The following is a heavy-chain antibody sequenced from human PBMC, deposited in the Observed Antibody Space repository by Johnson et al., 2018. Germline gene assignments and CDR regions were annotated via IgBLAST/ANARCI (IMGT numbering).Heavy chain of an antibody. CDR2: IDHSGIT. D-gene: IGHD3-22*01. J-gene: IGHJ6*02. CDR1: GGSFSGHY. CDR3: ARGRYYYDSSGYPHYYFYALDV. V-gene: IGHV4-34*01. Sequence: QVQLQQWGARLLKPSVTLSLTCAVYGGSFSGHYWTWIRQPPGKGLEWIGEIDHSGITKYNPSLKSQVIMPVDTPKNQFSLKLSSVTAADTAVYYCARGRYYYDSSGYPHYYFYALDVWGQGTTVTVSS.